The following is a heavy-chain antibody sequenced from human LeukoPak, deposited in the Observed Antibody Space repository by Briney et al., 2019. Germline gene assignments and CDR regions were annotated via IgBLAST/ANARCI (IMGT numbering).Heavy chain of an antibody. Sequence: PGGSLRLSCAASGFTFSSYSMNWVRQAPGKGLEWVSYISSSSSTIYYADSVKGRFTISRDNAKNSLYLQMNSLRAEDTALYYCARSYYYDSSDYYEHAFDIWGQGTMVTVSS. CDR1: GFTFSSYS. D-gene: IGHD3-22*01. V-gene: IGHV3-48*01. CDR2: ISSSSSTI. CDR3: ARSYYYDSSDYYEHAFDI. J-gene: IGHJ3*02.